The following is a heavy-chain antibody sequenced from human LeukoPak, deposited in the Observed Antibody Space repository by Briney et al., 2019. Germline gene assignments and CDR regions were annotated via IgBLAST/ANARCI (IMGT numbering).Heavy chain of an antibody. J-gene: IGHJ4*02. Sequence: GGSLRLSCAASGFTFYNSGMGWVRQAPGKGLEWVSAISGSGGITYYADSVKGRFTISRDDSKNTLYLQMNSLKAEDEAIYYCTIGKWEIKYWGQARLVTVSS. CDR1: GFTFYNSG. CDR2: ISGSGGIT. V-gene: IGHV3-23*01. D-gene: IGHD1-26*01. CDR3: TIGKWEIKY.